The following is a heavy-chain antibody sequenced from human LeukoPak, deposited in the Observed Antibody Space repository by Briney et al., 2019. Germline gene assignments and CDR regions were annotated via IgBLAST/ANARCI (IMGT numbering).Heavy chain of an antibody. CDR1: GFTVSSNY. V-gene: IGHV3-66*01. J-gene: IGHJ4*02. Sequence: WGSLRLSCAASGFTVSSNYMSWVRQAPGKGLEWVSVIYSGGSTYYADSVKGRFTISRDNSKNTLYFQMNSLRAEDTAVYYCAREGYFDWLPLDYWGQGTLVTVSS. D-gene: IGHD3-9*01. CDR3: AREGYFDWLPLDY. CDR2: IYSGGST.